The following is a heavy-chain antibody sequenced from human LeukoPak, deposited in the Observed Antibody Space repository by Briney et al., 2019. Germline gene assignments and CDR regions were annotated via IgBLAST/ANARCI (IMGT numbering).Heavy chain of an antibody. CDR1: GFTFSSYA. V-gene: IGHV3-23*01. CDR2: ISGSGGST. Sequence: GGSLRLSCAASGFTFSSYAMSWVRQAPGKGLEWVSAISGSGGSTYYADSVKGRFTISRDNSKNTLDLQMNSLRAEDTAVYYCAKILLWFGEPEGWGQGTLVTVSS. J-gene: IGHJ4*02. D-gene: IGHD3-10*01. CDR3: AKILLWFGEPEG.